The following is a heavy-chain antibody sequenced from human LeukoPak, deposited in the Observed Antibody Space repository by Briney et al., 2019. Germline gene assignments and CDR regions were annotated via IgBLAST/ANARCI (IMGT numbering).Heavy chain of an antibody. CDR3: ARGKHYYGSGSYYQPYYFDY. CDR1: GFTFSSYD. D-gene: IGHD3-10*01. J-gene: IGHJ4*02. Sequence: GGSLRLSCAASGFTFSSYDMHWVRQATGKGLEWDSAIGTAGDPYYPGSVKGRFTISRENAKNSLYLQMNSLRAGDTAVYYCARGKHYYGSGSYYQPYYFDYWGQGTLVTVSS. V-gene: IGHV3-13*05. CDR2: IGTAGDP.